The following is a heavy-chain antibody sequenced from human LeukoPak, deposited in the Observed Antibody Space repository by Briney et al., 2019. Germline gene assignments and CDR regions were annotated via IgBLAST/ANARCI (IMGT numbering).Heavy chain of an antibody. CDR1: GGSVSSYY. Sequence: SETLSLTCSVSGGSVSSYYWSWIRQPPGKGLEWIGYVYYTGSTNYNPSLKSRVTMFEDKSKNQFSLRLYSVTVADTAVYCARHFAYSSSSYFDYWGQGSLVTVSS. CDR3: ARHFAYSSSSYFDY. J-gene: IGHJ4*02. CDR2: VYYTGST. D-gene: IGHD6-6*01. V-gene: IGHV4-59*08.